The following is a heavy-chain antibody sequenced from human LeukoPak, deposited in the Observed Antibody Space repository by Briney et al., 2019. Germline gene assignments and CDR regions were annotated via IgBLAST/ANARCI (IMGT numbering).Heavy chain of an antibody. CDR2: ISTNGGRT. Sequence: PGGSLRLSCAASGFTFSSYAMHWVRQAPGKGLEYVSTISTNGGRTYYANSVKGRFTISRDNSKNTVYLQMGSLRAEDMAVYYCARERRGDDALDIWGQGTMVTVSS. V-gene: IGHV3-64*01. D-gene: IGHD3-16*01. CDR3: ARERRGDDALDI. CDR1: GFTFSSYA. J-gene: IGHJ3*02.